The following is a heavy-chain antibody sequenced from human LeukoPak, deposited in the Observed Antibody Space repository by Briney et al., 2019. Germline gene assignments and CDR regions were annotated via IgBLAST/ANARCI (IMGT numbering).Heavy chain of an antibody. Sequence: SETLSFTCSVSGASISTYYWNWIRQSAGKGLEWIGRIHSSGSTNYSPSLKSRVTMSADTSNNQISLKLSSVTAADTAMYFCARASGNYGNYGMDVWGQRA. J-gene: IGHJ6*02. CDR3: ARASGNYGNYGMDV. V-gene: IGHV4-4*07. CDR1: GASISTYY. CDR2: IHSSGST. D-gene: IGHD1-7*01.